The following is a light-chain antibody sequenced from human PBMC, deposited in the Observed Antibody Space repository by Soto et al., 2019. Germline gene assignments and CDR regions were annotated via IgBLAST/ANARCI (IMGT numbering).Light chain of an antibody. V-gene: IGKV3-20*01. Sequence: EIVLTQSPGTLSLSPGARAPLSCRASQTVSSSFLAWSQQTPGQAPRLLIYAASSRATGIPDRFSGSGSGTDFTLTISRLEPEDFAVYYCQQYGNSPQTFGQGTKVDI. CDR3: QQYGNSPQT. J-gene: IGKJ1*01. CDR1: QTVSSSF. CDR2: AAS.